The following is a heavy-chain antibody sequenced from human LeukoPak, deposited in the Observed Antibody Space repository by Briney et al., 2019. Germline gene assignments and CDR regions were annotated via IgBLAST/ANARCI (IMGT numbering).Heavy chain of an antibody. CDR1: GFTFSSYA. Sequence: GGSLRLSCAASGFTFSSYAMHWVRQAPGKGLEWVAVISYDGSNKYYADSVKGRFTLSRDNSKNTLYLQMNSLRAEDTAVYYCARGGYYDSSGYPDYWGQGTLVTVSS. J-gene: IGHJ4*02. V-gene: IGHV3-30*04. D-gene: IGHD3-22*01. CDR2: ISYDGSNK. CDR3: ARGGYYDSSGYPDY.